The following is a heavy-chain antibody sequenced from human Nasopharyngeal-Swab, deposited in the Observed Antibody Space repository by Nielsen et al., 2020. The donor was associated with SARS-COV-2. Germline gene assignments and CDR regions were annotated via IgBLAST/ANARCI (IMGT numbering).Heavy chain of an antibody. CDR3: ARATDY. Sequence: VRQAPGKGLEYVSAISSNGGSTYYANSAKGRFTISRDNSKNTLYLQMNSLRAEDTAVYYCARATDYWGQGTLVTVSS. J-gene: IGHJ4*02. V-gene: IGHV3-64*01. CDR2: ISSNGGST.